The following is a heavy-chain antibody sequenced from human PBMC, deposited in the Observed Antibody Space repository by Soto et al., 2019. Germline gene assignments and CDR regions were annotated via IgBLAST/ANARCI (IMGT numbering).Heavy chain of an antibody. CDR1: GFTFSSYG. J-gene: IGHJ6*02. CDR2: ISYDGSNK. Sequence: GGSLRLSCAASGFTFSSYGMHWVRQAPGKGLEWVAVISYDGSNKYYADSVKGRFTISRDNSKNTLYLQMNSLRAEDTAVYYCAKDMVVPAATLAAAGPYYYGMDVWGQGTTVTVSS. D-gene: IGHD2-2*01. V-gene: IGHV3-30*18. CDR3: AKDMVVPAATLAAAGPYYYGMDV.